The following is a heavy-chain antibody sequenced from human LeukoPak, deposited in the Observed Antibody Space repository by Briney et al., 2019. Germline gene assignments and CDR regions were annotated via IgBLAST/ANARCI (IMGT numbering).Heavy chain of an antibody. D-gene: IGHD5-18*01. Sequence: GGSLKVSCAASGSTFSASAMHWVRQASGEGLEWVGRIRSKTNSYATEYAASVKGRFTISRDDSKNTAYLQMDSLRTEDTAVYYCTSTWIQLWYDYGGRGTLVTVSS. J-gene: IGHJ4*02. CDR2: IRSKTNSYAT. CDR3: TSTWIQLWYDY. CDR1: GSTFSASA. V-gene: IGHV3-73*01.